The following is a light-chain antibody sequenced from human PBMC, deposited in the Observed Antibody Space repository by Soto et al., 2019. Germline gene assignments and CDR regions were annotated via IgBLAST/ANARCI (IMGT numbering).Light chain of an antibody. CDR2: DVS. Sequence: SVLTQPASVSGSPGQSITISCTGSSSDVGGYNYVSWYQQHPGKAPKLMIYDVSNRPSGISDRFSGSKSGNTASLTISGLQVEDEADYYCNSYTSSNTYVCGTGTKATVL. V-gene: IGLV2-14*01. J-gene: IGLJ1*01. CDR1: SSDVGGYNY. CDR3: NSYTSSNTYV.